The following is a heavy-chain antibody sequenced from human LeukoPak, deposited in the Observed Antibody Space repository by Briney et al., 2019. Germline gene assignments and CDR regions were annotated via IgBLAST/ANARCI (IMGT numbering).Heavy chain of an antibody. CDR2: IRHDETKE. CDR3: AKEYTPSSPLGELDS. CDR1: GLSFSSYA. J-gene: IGHJ4*02. Sequence: PGGSLRLSCAVPGLSFSSYAFHWVRQAPGKGLEWVAVIRHDETKEYYADSVQGRFTISRDTSKTTLYLQMNSLRAEDTAVYYCAKEYTPSSPLGELDSWGQGTLVTVSS. V-gene: IGHV3-33*06. D-gene: IGHD6-6*01.